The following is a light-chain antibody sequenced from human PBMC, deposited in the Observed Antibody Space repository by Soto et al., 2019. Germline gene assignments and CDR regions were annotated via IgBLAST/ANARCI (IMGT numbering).Light chain of an antibody. CDR3: QQYNSYRT. J-gene: IGKJ1*01. CDR1: QSISSW. Sequence: DIQITQSPSTLSASVGDRVTITCRASQSISSWLAWYEQKPGKAPKLLIYDVSSFESGAPSRFSGSGSGTEFTLTISSLQPDDFATYYYQQYNSYRTFGQGTKVDIK. V-gene: IGKV1-5*01. CDR2: DVS.